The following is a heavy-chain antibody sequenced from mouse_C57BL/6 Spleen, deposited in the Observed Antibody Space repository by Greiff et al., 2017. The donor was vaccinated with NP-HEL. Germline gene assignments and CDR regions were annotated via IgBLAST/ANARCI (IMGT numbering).Heavy chain of an antibody. V-gene: IGHV1-64*01. CDR1: GYTFTSYW. Sequence: VQLQQSGAELVKPGASVKLSCKASGYTFTSYWMHWVKQRPGQGLEWIGMIHPNSGSTNYNEKFKSKATLTVDISSSTAYMQLSSLTSEDSAVYYCARGSGYYFDYWGQGTTLTVSS. CDR2: IHPNSGST. D-gene: IGHD3-2*02. CDR3: ARGSGYYFDY. J-gene: IGHJ2*01.